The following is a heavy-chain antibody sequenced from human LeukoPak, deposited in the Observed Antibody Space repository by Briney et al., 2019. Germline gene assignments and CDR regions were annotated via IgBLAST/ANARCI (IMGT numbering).Heavy chain of an antibody. V-gene: IGHV4-39*01. CDR3: ARHSLITFGGVIYYYYMDV. J-gene: IGHJ6*03. Sequence: SETLSLTCTVSGGSISSSSYYWSWIRQPPGKGLEWIGEINHSGSTNYNPSLKSRVTISVDTSKNQFSLKLSSVTAADTAVYYCARHSLITFGGVIYYYYMDVWGKGTTVTISS. CDR1: GGSISSSSYY. CDR2: INHSGST. D-gene: IGHD3-16*01.